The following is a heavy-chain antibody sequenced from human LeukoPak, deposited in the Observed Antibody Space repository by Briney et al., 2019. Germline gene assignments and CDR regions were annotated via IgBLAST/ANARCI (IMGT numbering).Heavy chain of an antibody. V-gene: IGHV1-58*01. Sequence: SVKVSCKASGFTFTSSAVQWVRQARGQRLEWIGWIVVGSGNTNYAQKFQERVTITRDMSTSTAYMELSSLRSEDTAVYYCAASSGNSYYYYGMDVWGKGTTVTVSS. CDR1: GFTFTSSA. D-gene: IGHD5-18*01. CDR2: IVVGSGNT. J-gene: IGHJ6*04. CDR3: AASSGNSYYYYGMDV.